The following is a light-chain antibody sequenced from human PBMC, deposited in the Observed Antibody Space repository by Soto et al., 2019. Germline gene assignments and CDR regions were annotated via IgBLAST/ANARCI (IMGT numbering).Light chain of an antibody. CDR2: DAS. CDR1: QSVSSY. Sequence: EIVLTQSPATLSLSPGERDTLSCRASQSVSSYLAWYQQKPGQAPRLLIYDASNRATGIPARFSGSGSGTDFTLTISSLEPDGFSVYYCQQRSQWPIPVGQGPRLEIK. V-gene: IGKV3-11*01. CDR3: QQRSQWPIP. J-gene: IGKJ5*01.